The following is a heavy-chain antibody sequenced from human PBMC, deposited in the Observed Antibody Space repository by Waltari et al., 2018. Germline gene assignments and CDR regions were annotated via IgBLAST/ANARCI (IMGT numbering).Heavy chain of an antibody. V-gene: IGHV1-46*01. J-gene: IGHJ6*02. CDR1: EYTFTSSY. CDR2: INPSGGST. Sequence: QVQLVQSGAEVKKPGASVKISCKTSEYTFTSSYIHWVRQAPGQGLEWMGIINPSGGSTIYAQKFQGRVTMTRDTSTSTVYMELSSLRSEDTAAYYCALDTGALWMDVWGQGTTVTVSS. D-gene: IGHD2-21*01. CDR3: ALDTGALWMDV.